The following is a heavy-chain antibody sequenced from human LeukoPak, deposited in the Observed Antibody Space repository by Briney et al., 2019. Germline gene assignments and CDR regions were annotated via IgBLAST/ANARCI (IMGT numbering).Heavy chain of an antibody. CDR1: GFSFSSYG. J-gene: IGHJ4*02. V-gene: IGHV3-33*01. CDR3: ARDPYYTSGSRRGLMGN. Sequence: GGSLRLSCVASGFSFSSYGFHWVRQAPGKGLEWLTVIWYDESHKFYADSVKSRFTISKDNSKNTVYLEMNSLRAEDTATYYCARDPYYTSGSRRGLMGNWGQGTLVTVSS. D-gene: IGHD3-10*01. CDR2: IWYDESHK.